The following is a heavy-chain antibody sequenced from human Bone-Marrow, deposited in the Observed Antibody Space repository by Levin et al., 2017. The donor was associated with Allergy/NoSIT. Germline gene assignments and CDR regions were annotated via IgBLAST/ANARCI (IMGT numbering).Heavy chain of an antibody. V-gene: IGHV4-59*08. J-gene: IGHJ3*02. CDR1: GGSINSYY. CDR2: IFYTSTS. D-gene: IGHD4-17*01. CDR3: ARRNLRNAFDI. Sequence: PSDTLSLTCSVSGGSINSYYWSWIRQPPGKGLEWIAYIFYTSTSNYNPSLKSRVAISVDPSKNQFSLKVTSVTAADTAVYYCARRNLRNAFDIWGRGTLVTVSS.